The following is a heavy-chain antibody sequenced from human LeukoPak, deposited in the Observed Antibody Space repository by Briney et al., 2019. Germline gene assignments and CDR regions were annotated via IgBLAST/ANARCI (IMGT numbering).Heavy chain of an antibody. V-gene: IGHV3-48*01. Sequence: GGSLRLSCAASGFTFSSYSLNWVRQAPGKGLEWVSYIIGSTIYYAESVEGRFTISRDDAKNSLYLQMSSLRAEDTAVYYCARDHLWAFDYWGQGTLVTVSS. CDR1: GFTFSSYS. CDR3: ARDHLWAFDY. J-gene: IGHJ4*02. D-gene: IGHD2-21*01. CDR2: IIGSTI.